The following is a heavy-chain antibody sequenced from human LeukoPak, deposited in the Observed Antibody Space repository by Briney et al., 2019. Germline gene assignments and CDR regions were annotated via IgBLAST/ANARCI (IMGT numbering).Heavy chain of an antibody. Sequence: TPSETPSLTCTVSGGSISNNDYFWGWIRQPPGKGLEWIGSMNYGGSTHDNPSLKSRVTISVDTPKNQVSLKLSSVTAADTAVYYCARRVPGRSGNWFDPWGQGTLVTVSS. D-gene: IGHD2-2*01. CDR2: MNYGGST. J-gene: IGHJ5*02. CDR1: GGSISNNDYF. CDR3: ARRVPGRSGNWFDP. V-gene: IGHV4-39*01.